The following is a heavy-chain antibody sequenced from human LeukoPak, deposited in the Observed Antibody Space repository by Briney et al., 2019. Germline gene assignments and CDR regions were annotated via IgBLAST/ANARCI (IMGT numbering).Heavy chain of an antibody. J-gene: IGHJ4*02. CDR1: GFTCSSCS. CDR2: ISGSGGST. CDR3: AKGPRGYSAPHPLDY. V-gene: IGHV3-23*01. Sequence: GAPLRLSCVSAGFTCSSCSMSWVRQAPGKGRELGLAISGSGGSTYYADSVKGRFTISIDKSKNKLYLQMNSLRPEDTAVYYCAKGPRGYSAPHPLDYWGQGTLVTVSS. D-gene: IGHD5-12*01.